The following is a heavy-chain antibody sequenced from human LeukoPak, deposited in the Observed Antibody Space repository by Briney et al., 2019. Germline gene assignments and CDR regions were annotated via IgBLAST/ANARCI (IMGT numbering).Heavy chain of an antibody. J-gene: IGHJ5*02. CDR1: GFTFSSYE. D-gene: IGHD2-2*01. Sequence: PGGSLRLSCAASGFTFSSYEMNWVRQAPGKGLECVSSISSSSSYIYYADSVKGRFTISRDNAKNSLFLQMNSLRAEGTAIYYCARQERYCSSISCLDPWGQGTLVTVSS. CDR3: ARQERYCSSISCLDP. CDR2: ISSSSSYI. V-gene: IGHV3-21*01.